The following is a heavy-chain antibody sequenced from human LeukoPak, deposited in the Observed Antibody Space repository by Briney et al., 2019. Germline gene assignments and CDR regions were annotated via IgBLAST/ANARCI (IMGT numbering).Heavy chain of an antibody. J-gene: IGHJ6*02. V-gene: IGHV3-23*01. Sequence: PGGSLRLSCAASGFTFSSYAMTWVRQAPGKGLEWVSASTGSGGTTYYADSVMGRFTISRDNSKNTLYLQVNSLRAEDTAVYYCAKLQSDGLRTYYGMDVWGQGTTVTVSS. CDR1: GFTFSSYA. CDR2: STGSGGTT. D-gene: IGHD4-17*01. CDR3: AKLQSDGLRTYYGMDV.